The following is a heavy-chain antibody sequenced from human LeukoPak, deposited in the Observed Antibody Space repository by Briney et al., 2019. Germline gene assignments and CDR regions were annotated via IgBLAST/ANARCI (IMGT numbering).Heavy chain of an antibody. CDR3: GRGGPLVDY. Sequence: PSETLSLSCIVSGGSINNYYWRWIRQPAGEGLQWIGRIYSSGSTHYNPSLKSRVSMSVDTSKNLFSLIMTSVTAADTAVYFCGRGGPLVDYWGQGTLVTVSS. J-gene: IGHJ4*02. CDR2: IYSSGST. CDR1: GGSINNYY. V-gene: IGHV4-4*07. D-gene: IGHD3-16*01.